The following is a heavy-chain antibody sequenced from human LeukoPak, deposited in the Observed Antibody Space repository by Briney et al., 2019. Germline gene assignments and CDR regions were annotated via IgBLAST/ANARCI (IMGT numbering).Heavy chain of an antibody. V-gene: IGHV1-46*01. CDR1: GYTFTSYY. J-gene: IGHJ4*02. CDR3: ARVLYSGSYGINY. Sequence: ASVKVSCKASGYTFTSYYMHWVRQAPGQGLEWMGIINPSGGSTSYAQKFQGRVTMTTDASTSTAYMELTSLRSDDTAVYYCARVLYSGSYGINYWGQGTLVTVSS. CDR2: INPSGGST. D-gene: IGHD1-26*01.